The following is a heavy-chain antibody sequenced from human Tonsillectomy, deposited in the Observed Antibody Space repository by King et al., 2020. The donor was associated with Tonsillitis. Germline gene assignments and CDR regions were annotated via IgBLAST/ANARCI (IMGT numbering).Heavy chain of an antibody. J-gene: IGHJ4*02. CDR3: ARWDSSCYYYFDY. CDR2: ISSSSSTV. CDR1: GFTFSSYG. V-gene: IGHV3-48*01. D-gene: IGHD3-22*01. Sequence: VQLVESGGGLVQPGGSLRLSCAASGFTFSSYGMNWVRQAPGKGLEWLSYISSSSSTVYYADSVKGRFTISRDKAKKSLYLQMNSLRAEDTAVYYCARWDSSCYYYFDYWGQGTLVTVSS.